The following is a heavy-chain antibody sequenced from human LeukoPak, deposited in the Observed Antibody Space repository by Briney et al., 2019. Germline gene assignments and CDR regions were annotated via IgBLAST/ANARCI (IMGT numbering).Heavy chain of an antibody. V-gene: IGHV4-59*01. CDR2: IYYSGST. CDR3: ARDSGSYIDY. Sequence: PSETLSLTCAVYGGSFSGYYWAWIRQPPGKGLEWIGYIYYSGSTNYNPSLKSRVTISVDTSKNQFSLKLSSVTAADTAVYYCARDSGSYIDYWGQGTLVTVSS. CDR1: GGSFSGYY. D-gene: IGHD1-26*01. J-gene: IGHJ4*02.